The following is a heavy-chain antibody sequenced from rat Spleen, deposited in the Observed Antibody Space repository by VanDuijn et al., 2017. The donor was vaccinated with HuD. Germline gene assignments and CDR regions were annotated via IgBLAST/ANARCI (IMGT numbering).Heavy chain of an antibody. J-gene: IGHJ2*01. V-gene: IGHV2-43*01. D-gene: IGHD1-6*01. CDR1: GFSLTRYH. CDR3: ARDAGILRY. CDR2: IWTGGST. Sequence: QVQLKESGPGLVQPSQTLSLTCTVSGFSLTRYHVTWVRQPPGKGLEWMGVIWTGGSTAYNSPLKSRLSISRDISKSQVFLRMSSLQTEDTATYYCARDAGILRYWGQGVMVTVSS.